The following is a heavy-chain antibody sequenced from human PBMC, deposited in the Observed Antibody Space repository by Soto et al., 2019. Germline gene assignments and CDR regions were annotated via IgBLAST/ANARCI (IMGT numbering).Heavy chain of an antibody. CDR1: GFTFSDYY. CDR3: ARDSITMVRGVTPYYYYYYMDV. Sequence: GGSLRLSCAASGFTFSDYYMSWIRQAPGKGLEWVSYISSSGSTIYYADSVKGRFTISRGNAKNSLYLQMNSLRAEDTAVYYCARDSITMVRGVTPYYYYYYMDVWGKGTTVTVSS. D-gene: IGHD3-10*01. CDR2: ISSSGSTI. V-gene: IGHV3-11*01. J-gene: IGHJ6*03.